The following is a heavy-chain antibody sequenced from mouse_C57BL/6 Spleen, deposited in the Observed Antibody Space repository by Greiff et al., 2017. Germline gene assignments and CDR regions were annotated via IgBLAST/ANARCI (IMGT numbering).Heavy chain of an antibody. V-gene: IGHV1-64*01. CDR2: IHPNSGST. J-gene: IGHJ4*01. Sequence: QVQLQQPGAELVKPGASVKLSCKASGYTFTSYWMHWVKQRPGQGLEWIGMIHPNSGSTNYNEKFKSKATLTVDKSSSTAYMQPSSLTSEDSAVYYGAREESLYYYGSSYAMDYWGQGTSVTVSS. D-gene: IGHD1-1*01. CDR3: AREESLYYYGSSYAMDY. CDR1: GYTFTSYW.